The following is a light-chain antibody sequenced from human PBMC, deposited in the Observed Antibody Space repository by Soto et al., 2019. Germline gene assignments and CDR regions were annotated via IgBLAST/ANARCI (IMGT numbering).Light chain of an antibody. J-gene: IGKJ4*01. V-gene: IGKV3D-15*01. Sequence: EILMTQSPATLSVSPGERATLSCRANQDVNICLAWYQQKHGQAPRLLISGASTRATGIPARFSGSGSGTEFTLTISSLQSEDVAVYYCQQYGNWQLTFGGGTNVEIK. CDR2: GAS. CDR1: QDVNIC. CDR3: QQYGNWQLT.